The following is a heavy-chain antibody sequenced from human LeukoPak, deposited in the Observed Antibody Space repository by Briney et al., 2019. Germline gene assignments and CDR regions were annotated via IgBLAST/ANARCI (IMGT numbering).Heavy chain of an antibody. J-gene: IGHJ4*02. CDR1: GFTFSSYS. D-gene: IGHD3-10*01. Sequence: GGSLRLSCAASGFTFSSYSMNWVRPAPGKGLEWVSSISSSSSYIYYADSVKGRFTISRDNAKNSLYLQMNSLRAEDTAVYYCARVGRGPAEEYYWGQGTLVTVSS. CDR3: ARVGRGPAEEYY. V-gene: IGHV3-21*01. CDR2: ISSSSSYI.